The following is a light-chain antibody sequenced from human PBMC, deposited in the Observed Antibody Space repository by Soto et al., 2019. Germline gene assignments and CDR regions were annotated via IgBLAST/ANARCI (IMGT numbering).Light chain of an antibody. CDR1: QSVSIN. CDR3: QQYSSSPWT. Sequence: EILMTQSPCTLSVSPGERATLSCRASQSVSINLAWYQQKPGQAPRLLIYGASHRATGIPDRFSGSGSGTDFTLTISSLEPEDFAVYYCQQYSSSPWTFGQGTKVDIK. CDR2: GAS. J-gene: IGKJ1*01. V-gene: IGKV3-20*01.